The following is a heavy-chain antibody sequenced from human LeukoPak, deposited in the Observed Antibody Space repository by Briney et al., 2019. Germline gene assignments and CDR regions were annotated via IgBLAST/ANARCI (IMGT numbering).Heavy chain of an antibody. CDR2: INHSGST. Sequence: SETLSLTCAVYGGSFSGYYWSWIRQPPGKGLEWIGEINHSGSTNYNPSLKSRVTISVDTSKNQFSLKLSSVTAADTAVYYCAGGRVVIPYYYYYGMDVWGQGTTVTVSS. CDR1: GGSFSGYY. V-gene: IGHV4-34*01. CDR3: AGGRVVIPYYYYYGMDV. D-gene: IGHD2-15*01. J-gene: IGHJ6*02.